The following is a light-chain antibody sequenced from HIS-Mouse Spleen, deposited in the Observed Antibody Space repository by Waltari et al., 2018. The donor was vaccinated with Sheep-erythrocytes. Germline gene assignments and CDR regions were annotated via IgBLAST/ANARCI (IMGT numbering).Light chain of an antibody. J-gene: IGKJ5*01. CDR1: QGISSA. V-gene: IGKV1-13*02. CDR2: DGS. CDR3: QQANSVPVT. Sequence: AIQLTQSPSSLSASVGDRVTITCRASQGISSALAWYQQKPGKARKLLIFDGSSLGRGVPSRFSGSGAGTEFTLTFSGLQTEDSATYYCQQANSVPVTSGEGTRLEIK.